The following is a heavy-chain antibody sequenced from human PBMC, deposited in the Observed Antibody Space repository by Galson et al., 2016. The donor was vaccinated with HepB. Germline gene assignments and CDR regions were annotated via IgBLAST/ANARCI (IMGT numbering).Heavy chain of an antibody. J-gene: IGHJ4*02. D-gene: IGHD3-16*01. CDR1: GYSFTDYW. V-gene: IGHV5-51*01. CDR2: IYPGDSHT. CDR3: ARRLTHDSKIWDIDY. Sequence: QSGAEVKKPGESLRISCKGSGYSFTDYWIGWVRQMPGKGLEWMGIIYPGDSHTRYSPSFQGQVTISADKSISTAYLQWSSLKASDTAIHYCARRLTHDSKIWDIDYWGQGTLVTVSS.